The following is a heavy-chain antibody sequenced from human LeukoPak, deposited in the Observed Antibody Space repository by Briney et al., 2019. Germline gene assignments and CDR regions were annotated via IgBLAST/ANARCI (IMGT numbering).Heavy chain of an antibody. Sequence: ASVKVSCKASGYTFTSYYMHWVRQAPGQGLEWMGIINPSGGSTSYAQKFQGRVTMTRDMSTSTVYMELSSLRSEDTAVYYCATRRIQLWSTRNWFDPWGQGTLVTVSS. CDR1: GYTFTSYY. J-gene: IGHJ5*02. V-gene: IGHV1-46*01. CDR2: INPSGGST. D-gene: IGHD5-18*01. CDR3: ATRRIQLWSTRNWFDP.